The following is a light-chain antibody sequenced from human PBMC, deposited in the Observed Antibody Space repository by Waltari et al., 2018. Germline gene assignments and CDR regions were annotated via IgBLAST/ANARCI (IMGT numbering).Light chain of an antibody. CDR3: QQRSNWPPYT. Sequence: EIVLTQPAATMSLSPGERATLSCRASQRVSSYLAWYQQKHGQAPRLRIYDASNRATGSPATFSDSGSGTDFTLTISSLEPEDFAVYCCQQRSNWPPYTFGQGTKLEI. J-gene: IGKJ2*01. V-gene: IGKV3-11*01. CDR2: DAS. CDR1: QRVSSY.